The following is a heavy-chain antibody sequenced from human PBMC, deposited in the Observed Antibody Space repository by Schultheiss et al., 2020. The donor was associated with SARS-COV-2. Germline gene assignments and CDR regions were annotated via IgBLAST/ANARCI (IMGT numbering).Heavy chain of an antibody. CDR2: INPNSGGT. CDR3: ARGPYYYDSSGYYYVEYFQH. J-gene: IGHJ1*01. D-gene: IGHD3-22*01. Sequence: ASVKVSCKASGYTFTSYDINWVRQATGQGLEWMGWINPNSGGTNYAQKFQGRVTLTRDTSISTAYMELSRLRSDDTAVYYCARGPYYYDSSGYYYVEYFQHWGQGTLVTVSS. V-gene: IGHV1-2*02. CDR1: GYTFTSYD.